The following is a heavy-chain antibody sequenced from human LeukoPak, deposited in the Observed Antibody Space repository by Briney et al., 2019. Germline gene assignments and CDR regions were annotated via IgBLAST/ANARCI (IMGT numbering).Heavy chain of an antibody. D-gene: IGHD6-13*01. V-gene: IGHV1-69*06. Sequence: ASVKVSCKASGGTFSSYAISWVRQAPGQGLEWMGGIIPIFGTANYAQKFQGRVTITADKSTSTAYMELSSLRSEDTAVYYCARATETKAAAGTDAFDIWGQGTMATVSS. CDR1: GGTFSSYA. J-gene: IGHJ3*02. CDR2: IIPIFGTA. CDR3: ARATETKAAAGTDAFDI.